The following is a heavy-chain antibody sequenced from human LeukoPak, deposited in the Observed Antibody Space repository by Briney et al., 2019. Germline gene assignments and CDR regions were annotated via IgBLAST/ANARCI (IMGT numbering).Heavy chain of an antibody. Sequence: SETLSLTCTVSGGSFSNYFRNWIRQPAGKGLEWLGRVDTSWNTNYNPSLKSRLTMSVDTSKNQFSLKVTSVTAADTAVYYCARVCGSATGYRLCGFDIWGQGTVVTVSS. V-gene: IGHV4-4*07. CDR1: GGSFSNYF. CDR2: VDTSWNT. D-gene: IGHD3-9*01. CDR3: ARVCGSATGYRLCGFDI. J-gene: IGHJ3*02.